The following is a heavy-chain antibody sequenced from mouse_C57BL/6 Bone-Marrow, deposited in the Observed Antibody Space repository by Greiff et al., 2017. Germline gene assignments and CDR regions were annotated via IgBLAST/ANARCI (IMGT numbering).Heavy chain of an antibody. CDR1: GYAFSSSW. J-gene: IGHJ4*01. CDR3: AREWGLDY. V-gene: IGHV1-82*01. D-gene: IGHD6-1*01. Sequence: VQLQESGPELVKPGASVKISCKASGYAFSSSWMNWVKQRPGKGLEWIGRIYPGDGDTNYNGKFKGKATLTADKSSSTAYMQLSSLTSEDSAVYFCAREWGLDYWGQGTSVTVSS. CDR2: IYPGDGDT.